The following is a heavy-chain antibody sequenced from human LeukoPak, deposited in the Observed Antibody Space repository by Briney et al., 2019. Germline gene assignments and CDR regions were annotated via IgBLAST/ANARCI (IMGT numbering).Heavy chain of an antibody. CDR1: GYTFTDHY. CDR3: ARGGAHTTVVVAPFIPPFGS. CDR2: ITPKSGDT. Sequence: ASVKVSCKTSGYTFTDHYMHLVRQAPGQGLEWMGWITPKSGDTSYAQNFRGRVTMTTDTSITTVYMELSGLRSDDTAVYYCARGGAHTTVVVAPFIPPFGSWGQGTLVTVSS. D-gene: IGHD2-2*02. V-gene: IGHV1-2*02. J-gene: IGHJ5*01.